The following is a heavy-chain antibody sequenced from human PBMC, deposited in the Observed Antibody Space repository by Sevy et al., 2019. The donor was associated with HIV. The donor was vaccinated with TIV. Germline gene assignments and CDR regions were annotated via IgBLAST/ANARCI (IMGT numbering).Heavy chain of an antibody. Sequence: SETLSLTCAVYGGSFSGYYWSLIRQPPGKGLEWIGEINHSGSTNYNPSLKSRVTISVDTSKNQFSLKLSSVTAADTAVYYCARDRMTSEDFWGQGTLVTVSS. D-gene: IGHD4-17*01. J-gene: IGHJ4*02. V-gene: IGHV4-34*01. CDR1: GGSFSGYY. CDR3: ARDRMTSEDF. CDR2: INHSGST.